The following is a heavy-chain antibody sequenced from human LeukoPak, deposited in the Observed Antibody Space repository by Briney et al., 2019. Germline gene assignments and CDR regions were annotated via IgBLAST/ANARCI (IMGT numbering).Heavy chain of an antibody. D-gene: IGHD1-26*01. V-gene: IGHV3-23*01. CDR1: GFTSSSYG. Sequence: GGSLRLSCAASGFTSSSYGMSWVRQAPGKGLEWVSAISGSGGSTYYADSVKGRFTISRDNSKNTLYLQMNSLRAEDTAVYYCARSVWEDPKVPKSSAFDIWGQGTMVTVSS. J-gene: IGHJ3*02. CDR2: ISGSGGST. CDR3: ARSVWEDPKVPKSSAFDI.